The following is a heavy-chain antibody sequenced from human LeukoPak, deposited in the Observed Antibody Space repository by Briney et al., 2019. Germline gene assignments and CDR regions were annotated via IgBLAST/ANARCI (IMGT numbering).Heavy chain of an antibody. CDR3: AKEAGQDYGALDAFDV. V-gene: IGHV3-21*01. J-gene: IGHJ3*01. Sequence: GGSLRLSCSASGFTFISYSMNWVRQAPGKGLEGVSSISRGSSSSLYYAESVKGRFTISRDNARNSLYLQMNSLRAEDTAVYYCAKEAGQDYGALDAFDVWGQGTMVTVSS. CDR2: ISRGSSSSL. D-gene: IGHD4-17*01. CDR1: GFTFISYS.